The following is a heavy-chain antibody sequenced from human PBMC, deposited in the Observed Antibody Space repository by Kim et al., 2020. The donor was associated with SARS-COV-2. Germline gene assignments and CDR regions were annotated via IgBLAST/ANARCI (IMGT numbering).Heavy chain of an antibody. J-gene: IGHJ4*02. CDR1: GGSFSGYY. D-gene: IGHD5-18*01. Sequence: SETLSLTCAVYGGSFSGYYWSWIRQPPGKGLEWIGEINHSGSTNYNPSLKSRVTISVDTSKNQFSLKLSSVTAADTAVYYCARRYSYGYLGFDYLGQGTL. CDR3: ARRYSYGYLGFDY. V-gene: IGHV4-34*01. CDR2: INHSGST.